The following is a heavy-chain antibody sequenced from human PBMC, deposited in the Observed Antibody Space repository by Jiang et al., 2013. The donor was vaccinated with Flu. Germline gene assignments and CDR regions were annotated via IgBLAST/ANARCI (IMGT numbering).Heavy chain of an antibody. Sequence: KGLEWVSYISSSSSTIYYADSVKGRFTISRDNAKNSLYLQMNSLRDEDTAVYYCARDRGTWVLNWFDPWGQGTLVTVSS. V-gene: IGHV3-48*02. D-gene: IGHD3-10*01. J-gene: IGHJ5*02. CDR3: ARDRGTWVLNWFDP. CDR2: ISSSSSTI.